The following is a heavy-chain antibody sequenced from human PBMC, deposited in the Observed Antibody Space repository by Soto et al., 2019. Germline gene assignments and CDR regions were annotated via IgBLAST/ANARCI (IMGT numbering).Heavy chain of an antibody. Sequence: GGSLRLSCAASGFTFSSYSMNWVRQAPGKGLEWVSSISSNSSYIYYADSVKGRFTIPRDNSKNTLYLQMNSLRAEDTAVYYCARAASDYSNYYYYYYMDVWGKGTTVNVSS. CDR2: ISSNSSYI. V-gene: IGHV3-21*01. CDR1: GFTFSSYS. D-gene: IGHD4-4*01. CDR3: ARAASDYSNYYYYYYMDV. J-gene: IGHJ6*03.